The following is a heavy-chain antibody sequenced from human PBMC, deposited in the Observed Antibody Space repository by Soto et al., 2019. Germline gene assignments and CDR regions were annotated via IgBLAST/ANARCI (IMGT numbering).Heavy chain of an antibody. CDR3: ARTGGGLWFGELN. CDR1: GGSISSGGYY. D-gene: IGHD3-10*01. J-gene: IGHJ4*02. Sequence: QVQLQESGPGLVKPSQTLSLTCTVSGGSISSGGYYWSWIRQHPGKGLEWIGYIYYSGSPYYNPSLKSRVNRSVDTSKTQCSLKLSSVTAADTAVYYCARTGGGLWFGELNWGQGTLFTVSS. V-gene: IGHV4-31*03. CDR2: IYYSGSP.